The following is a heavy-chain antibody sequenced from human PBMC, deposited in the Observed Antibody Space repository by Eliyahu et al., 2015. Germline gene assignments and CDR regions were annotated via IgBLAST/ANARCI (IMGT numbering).Heavy chain of an antibody. Sequence: EVHLVESGGGLVKPGGSLRLSCAAPGFSFNDAWMSWVRQAPGKGLEWVGRIRSKTDGGTTDYAAPVKGRFSISRDDSQDTLYLQMNSLKTEDTAVYYCTTDLRWELRPVDYWGQGTLVTVSS. J-gene: IGHJ4*02. V-gene: IGHV3-15*01. CDR2: IRSKTDGGTT. CDR3: TTDLRWELRPVDY. D-gene: IGHD1-26*01. CDR1: GFSFNDAW.